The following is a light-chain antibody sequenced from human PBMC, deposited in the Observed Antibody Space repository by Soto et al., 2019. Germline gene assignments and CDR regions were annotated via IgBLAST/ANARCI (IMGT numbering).Light chain of an antibody. CDR2: GAS. Sequence: DIQMTQSPSSLSASVGDRVTITCRASQTISIFLNWYQQKPGKVPKLLIYGASTLQGGVPSRFSGSGSGTDFTLTISRLQPEDFATYYCQRSYGSPPWTFGQGT. CDR3: QRSYGSPPWT. J-gene: IGKJ1*01. CDR1: QTISIF. V-gene: IGKV1-39*01.